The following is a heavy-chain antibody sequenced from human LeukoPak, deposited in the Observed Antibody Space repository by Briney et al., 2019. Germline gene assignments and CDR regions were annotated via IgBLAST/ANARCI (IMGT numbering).Heavy chain of an antibody. D-gene: IGHD3-9*01. V-gene: IGHV3-30-3*01. J-gene: IGHJ4*02. CDR2: ISYDGSNK. CDR1: GFTFSSYA. CDR3: ARVDILTGYSLDY. Sequence: PGRSLRLSCAASGFTFSSYAMHWVRQAPGKGLEWVAVISYDGSNKYYADSVKGRFTISRDNSKNTLYLQMNSLRAEDTAVYYCARVDILTGYSLDYWGQGTLVTVSS.